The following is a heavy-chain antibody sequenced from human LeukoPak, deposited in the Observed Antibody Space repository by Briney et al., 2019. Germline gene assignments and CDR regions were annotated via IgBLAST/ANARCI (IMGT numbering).Heavy chain of an antibody. CDR1: GFTVSSNS. V-gene: IGHV3-53*01. J-gene: IGHJ4*02. Sequence: PGGSLRLSCTVSGFTVSSNSMSWVRQAPGKGLEWVSFIYSDNTHYSDSVKGRFTISRDNSKNPLYLQMNSLRAEDTAVYHCARRAGAYSHPYDYWGQGTLVTVSS. CDR3: ARRAGAYSHPYDY. CDR2: IYSDNT. D-gene: IGHD4/OR15-4a*01.